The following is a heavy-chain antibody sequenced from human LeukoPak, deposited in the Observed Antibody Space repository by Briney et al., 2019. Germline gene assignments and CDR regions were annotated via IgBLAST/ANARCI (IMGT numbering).Heavy chain of an antibody. Sequence: GGSLRLSCAASGFTFSTYNMNWVRQAPGKGLEWISYINADSSTIQYADSVRGRFTTSRDNAKNSLYLQMNSLRAEDTAVYYCVRDNSRGQSLGVIYWGQGSLVTVSS. CDR3: VRDNSRGQSLGVIY. J-gene: IGHJ4*02. CDR1: GFTFSTYN. D-gene: IGHD3-22*01. V-gene: IGHV3-48*01. CDR2: INADSSTI.